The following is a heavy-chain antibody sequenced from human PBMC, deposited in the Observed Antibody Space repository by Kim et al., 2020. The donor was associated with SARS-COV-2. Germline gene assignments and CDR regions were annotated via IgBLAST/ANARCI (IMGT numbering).Heavy chain of an antibody. V-gene: IGHV3-15*01. J-gene: IGHJ3*02. CDR1: GFTFSNAW. D-gene: IGHD3-16*02. Sequence: GGSLRLSCAASGFTFSNAWMSWVRQAPGKGLEWVGRIKSKTDGGTTDYAAPVKGRFTISRDDSKNTLYLQMNSLKTEDTAVYYCTTGQPYYDYVWGSYQNDAFDIWGQGTMVTVSS. CDR3: TTGQPYYDYVWGSYQNDAFDI. CDR2: IKSKTDGGTT.